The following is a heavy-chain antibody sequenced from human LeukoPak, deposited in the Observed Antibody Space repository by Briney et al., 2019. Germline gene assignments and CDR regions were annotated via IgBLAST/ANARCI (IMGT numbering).Heavy chain of an antibody. Sequence: PSETLSLTCTVSGGSISNYFWSWIRQPPGKGLEWIGYIYYSGSTNYNPSLKSRVTISVDTSKNQFSLKLRSVTAADTAVYYCARDLYCSGGSCYARGFDPWGQGTLVTVSS. D-gene: IGHD2-15*01. J-gene: IGHJ5*02. CDR2: IYYSGST. CDR3: ARDLYCSGGSCYARGFDP. CDR1: GGSISNYF. V-gene: IGHV4-59*01.